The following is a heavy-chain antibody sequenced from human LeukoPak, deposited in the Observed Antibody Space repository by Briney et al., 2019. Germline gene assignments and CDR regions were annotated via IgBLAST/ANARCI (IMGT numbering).Heavy chain of an antibody. D-gene: IGHD3-22*01. CDR3: AKAATNYYDSSGYFDY. Sequence: PGGSLRLSCAASGFTFSSYAMSWVRQAPGKGLEWVSAISGSGGSTYYADSVKGRFTISRDNSKNTLYLQMNSLRAEDTAVYYCAKAATNYYDSSGYFDYWGQGTRVTVSS. CDR1: GFTFSSYA. CDR2: ISGSGGST. J-gene: IGHJ4*02. V-gene: IGHV3-23*01.